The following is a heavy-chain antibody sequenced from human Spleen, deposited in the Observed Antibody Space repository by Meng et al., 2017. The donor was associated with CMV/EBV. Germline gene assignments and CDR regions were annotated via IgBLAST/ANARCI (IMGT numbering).Heavy chain of an antibody. V-gene: IGHV2-5*01. CDR1: GFSLNVDGVG. D-gene: IGHD3-10*01. CDR2: IYWHDDK. CDR3: AHFGELLSGRVDY. Sequence: SGPTLVKPTQTLTLTCTLSGFSLNVDGVGVGWIRQPPGKALEWLALIYWHDDKRYSPSLKNRITITKDTSNNQVVLAMTNVDPVDTGTYYCAHFGELLSGRVDYWGQGTLVTVSS. J-gene: IGHJ4*02.